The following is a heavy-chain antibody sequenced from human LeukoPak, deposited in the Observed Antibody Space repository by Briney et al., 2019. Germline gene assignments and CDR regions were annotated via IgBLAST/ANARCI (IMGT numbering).Heavy chain of an antibody. V-gene: IGHV1-46*01. CDR3: ARDDGSGSYYNAGDY. CDR2: INPSGGST. J-gene: IGHJ4*02. D-gene: IGHD3-10*01. CDR1: GYTFTSYY. Sequence: ASVKVSCKASGYTFTSYYMHWVRQAPGQGLEWMGIINPSGGSTSYAQKFQGRVTMTRDTSTSTVYMELSSLSSEDTAVYYCARDDGSGSYYNAGDYWGQGTLVTVSS.